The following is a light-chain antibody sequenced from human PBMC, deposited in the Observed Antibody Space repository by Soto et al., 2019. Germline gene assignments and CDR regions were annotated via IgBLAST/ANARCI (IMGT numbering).Light chain of an antibody. V-gene: IGKV1-39*01. CDR2: AAS. Sequence: DIQMTQSPSSLSASVGDRVTITCRASQSISNYLNWYQQKPGKAPKLLIYAASSLQSGVPSRFSGSASGTDFTLTISSLQPEDFATYYCQHNYNTPFTFGPGTKVDIK. CDR3: QHNYNTPFT. CDR1: QSISNY. J-gene: IGKJ3*01.